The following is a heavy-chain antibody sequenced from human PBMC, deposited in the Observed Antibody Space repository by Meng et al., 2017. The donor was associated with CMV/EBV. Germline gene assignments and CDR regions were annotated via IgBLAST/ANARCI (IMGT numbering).Heavy chain of an antibody. V-gene: IGHV3-33*06. CDR2: IWYDGSNK. D-gene: IGHD3-10*01. Sequence: GGSLRLSCEASGFIFSSYGMHWVRQAPGKGLEWVAVIWYDGSNKYYADSVKGRFTISRDNSKNTLYLQMNSLRAEDTAVYYCAKDEKGSGSYRPLFYYYGMDVWGQGTTVTVSS. CDR3: AKDEKGSGSYRPLFYYYGMDV. J-gene: IGHJ6*02. CDR1: GFIFSSYG.